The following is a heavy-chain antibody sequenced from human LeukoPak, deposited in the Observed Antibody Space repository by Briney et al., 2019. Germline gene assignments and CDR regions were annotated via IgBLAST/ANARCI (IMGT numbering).Heavy chain of an antibody. CDR3: ARQKIIAAAGSITLDYYYGMDV. CDR1: GYGFTSYW. CDR2: IYPGDSDT. V-gene: IGHV5-51*01. D-gene: IGHD6-13*01. Sequence: GESLKISCKGSGYGFTSYWIGWVRQMPGKGLEWMGIIYPGDSDTRYSPSFQGQVTISADKSISTAYLQWSSLKASDTAMYYCARQKIIAAAGSITLDYYYGMDVWGQGTTVTVSS. J-gene: IGHJ6*02.